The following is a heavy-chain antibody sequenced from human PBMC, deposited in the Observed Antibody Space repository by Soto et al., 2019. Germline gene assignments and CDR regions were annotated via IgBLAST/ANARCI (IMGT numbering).Heavy chain of an antibody. CDR2: IAWDGGST. V-gene: IGHV3-9*01. Sequence: VQLVESGGGLVQPGRSLRLSCAASGFTFDDYAMHWVRQAPGKGLEWVSGIAWDGGSTGYADSVKGRFTISRDNAKNSLYLQMNSLRGEDTALYYCAKCRSPGVEAGMDVWGQGTTVTVSS. CDR1: GFTFDDYA. CDR3: AKCRSPGVEAGMDV. J-gene: IGHJ6*02.